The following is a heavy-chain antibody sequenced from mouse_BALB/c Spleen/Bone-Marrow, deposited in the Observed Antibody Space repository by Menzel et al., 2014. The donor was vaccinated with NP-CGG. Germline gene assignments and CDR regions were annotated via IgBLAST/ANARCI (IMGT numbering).Heavy chain of an antibody. V-gene: IGHV2-4-1*01. J-gene: IGHJ4*01. Sequence: VQLVESGPGLVQPSQSLSITCTVSGFSLTSYGVHWVRQSPGKGLEWLGAIWSGGSTDYNADSISGLSISKDNSKSQVFFKMNSLQADDTAIYYCARRDAMDYWGQGTSVTVSS. CDR3: ARRDAMDY. CDR2: IWSGGST. CDR1: GFSLTSYG.